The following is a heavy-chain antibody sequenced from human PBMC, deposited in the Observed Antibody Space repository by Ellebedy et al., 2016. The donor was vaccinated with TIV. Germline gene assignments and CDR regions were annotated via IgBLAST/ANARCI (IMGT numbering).Heavy chain of an antibody. V-gene: IGHV1-46*04. D-gene: IGHD6-19*01. Sequence: AASVKVSCKASGYTFTNYYMHCLRQAPGQGLEWMGIINPSGGSTTYAQNLQGTVTMTRDTSTSTVYMELSSLRSEDTAVYYCARARSSGWLHTPDYWGQGTLVTVSS. CDR2: INPSGGST. J-gene: IGHJ4*02. CDR1: GYTFTNYY. CDR3: ARARSSGWLHTPDY.